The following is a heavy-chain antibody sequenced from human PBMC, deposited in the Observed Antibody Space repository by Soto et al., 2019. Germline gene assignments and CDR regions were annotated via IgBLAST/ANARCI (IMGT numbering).Heavy chain of an antibody. D-gene: IGHD3-16*01. V-gene: IGHV3-9*01. J-gene: IGHJ4*02. CDR3: AISQDRGGRTTFIY. CDR2: INWKSDI. CDR1: GFTFDDNA. Sequence: GGSLRLSCAVSGFTFDDNAMHWVRQAPEKGLKWVSGINWKSDIGYADSVKGRFTISRDNAENSLYLQMNSLRAEDTALYYCAISQDRGGRTTFIYWGQGTQVTVSS.